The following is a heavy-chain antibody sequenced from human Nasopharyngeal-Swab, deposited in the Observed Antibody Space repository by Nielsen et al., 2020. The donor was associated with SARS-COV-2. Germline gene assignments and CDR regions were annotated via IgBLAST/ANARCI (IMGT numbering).Heavy chain of an antibody. V-gene: IGHV3-7*01. D-gene: IGHD3-9*01. CDR2: IKQDGSEK. CDR1: GVTFSSYW. CDR3: ARVKVDYDILTGYRYYYGMDV. J-gene: IGHJ6*02. Sequence: GGSLRLSCAASGVTFSSYWMSWVRQAPGKGLEWVANIKQDGSEKYYVDSVKGRFTISRDNAKNSLYLQMNSMRAEDTAVYYCARVKVDYDILTGYRYYYGMDVWGQGTTVTVSS.